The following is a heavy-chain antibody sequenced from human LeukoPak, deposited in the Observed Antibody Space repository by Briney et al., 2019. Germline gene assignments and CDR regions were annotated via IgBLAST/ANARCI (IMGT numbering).Heavy chain of an antibody. CDR2: IFHSGST. CDR1: GGSISSNNW. V-gene: IGHV4-4*02. CDR3: ARDLYGSGTRFDY. Sequence: SETLSLTCAVSGGSISSNNWWGWVRQPPGKGLEWIGEIFHSGSTNYNPSLKSRVTILVDKSKNQFSLKLTPVTAADTAVYYCARDLYGSGTRFDYWGQGTLVTVSS. J-gene: IGHJ4*02. D-gene: IGHD3-10*01.